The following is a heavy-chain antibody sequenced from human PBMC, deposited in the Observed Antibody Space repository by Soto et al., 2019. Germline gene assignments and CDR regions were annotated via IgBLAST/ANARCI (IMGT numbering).Heavy chain of an antibody. V-gene: IGHV3-30*03. Sequence: QIQLVESGGGVVQPGGSLRLSCGAYRFSFGSFGVHWVRQAPGKGLEWVAFISRDGINTFYGDSVKGRFTLSRDNSRNTASLKMTAMIKDDTAHNFCASGNLSFDFDSGGPGTLVIVSS. CDR3: ASGNLSFDFDS. CDR2: ISRDGINT. CDR1: RFSFGSFG. J-gene: IGHJ4*02.